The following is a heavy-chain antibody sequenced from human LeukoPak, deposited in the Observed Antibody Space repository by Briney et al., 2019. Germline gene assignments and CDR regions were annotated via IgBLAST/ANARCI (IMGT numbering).Heavy chain of an antibody. CDR1: GGTFSRYA. J-gene: IGHJ3*02. CDR2: IIPIFGTA. Sequence: SVKVSCKASGGTFSRYAISWVRQAPGQGLEWMGGIIPIFGTANYAQKFQDRVTITADESSSTAYMELSSLRSEDTAVYYCARFVPSGSRDAFDIWGQGTMVTVSS. CDR3: ARFVPSGSRDAFDI. D-gene: IGHD1-26*01. V-gene: IGHV1-69*13.